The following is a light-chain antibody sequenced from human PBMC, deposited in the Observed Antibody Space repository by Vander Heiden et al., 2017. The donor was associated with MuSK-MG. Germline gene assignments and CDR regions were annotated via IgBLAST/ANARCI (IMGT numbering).Light chain of an antibody. J-gene: IGKJ4*01. Sequence: ASQLTQSASSFSTSTGDRVTITCRASQAISSHLAWYQQKPGKAPKLLIYAASTLQIGLPTRFSYSRSGIEYTLTIRWLPPEDFATYYCQQEDSYPNTFGGGTKMEIK. CDR2: AAS. CDR1: QAISSH. V-gene: IGKV1-8*01. CDR3: QQEDSYPNT.